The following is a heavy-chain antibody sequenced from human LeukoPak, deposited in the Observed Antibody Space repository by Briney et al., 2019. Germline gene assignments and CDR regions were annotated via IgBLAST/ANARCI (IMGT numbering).Heavy chain of an antibody. CDR2: INPNSGGT. V-gene: IGHV1-2*04. D-gene: IGHD1-14*01. CDR1: GCTFTGYY. CDR3: ARDNPRTPNKHFQH. Sequence: ASVKVSCKASGCTFTGYYMHWVRQAPGQGLEWMGWINPNSGGTNYAQKFQGWVTMTRDTSISTAYMELSRLRSDDTAVYYCARDNPRTPNKHFQHWGQGTLVTVSS. J-gene: IGHJ1*01.